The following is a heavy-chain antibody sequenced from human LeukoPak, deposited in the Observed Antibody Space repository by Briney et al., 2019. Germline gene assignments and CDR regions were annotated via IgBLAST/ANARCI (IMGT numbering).Heavy chain of an antibody. CDR2: IWYDGSNK. J-gene: IGHJ3*02. V-gene: IGHV3-30*02. CDR3: AKGRGAFDI. D-gene: IGHD3-10*01. CDR1: GFTFSSYG. Sequence: GGSLRLSCAASGFTFSSYGMHWVRQAPGKGLEWVAFIWYDGSNKYYGDSVKGRFTISRDNSKNTLYLQMNSLRAEDTAVYYCAKGRGAFDIWGQGTMVTVSS.